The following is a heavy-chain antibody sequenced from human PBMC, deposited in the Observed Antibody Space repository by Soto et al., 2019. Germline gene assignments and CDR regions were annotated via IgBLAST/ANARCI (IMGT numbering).Heavy chain of an antibody. CDR1: GFTFSSYA. J-gene: IGHJ6*02. Sequence: PGGSLRLSCAASGFTFSSYAMHWVHQAPGKGLEWVAVISYDGSNKYYADSVKGRFTISRDNSKNTLYLQMNSLRAEDTAVYYCARHGLNDYVWGSYLSGVYYYYGMDVWGQGTTVTVSS. V-gene: IGHV3-30-3*01. CDR3: ARHGLNDYVWGSYLSGVYYYYGMDV. CDR2: ISYDGSNK. D-gene: IGHD3-16*02.